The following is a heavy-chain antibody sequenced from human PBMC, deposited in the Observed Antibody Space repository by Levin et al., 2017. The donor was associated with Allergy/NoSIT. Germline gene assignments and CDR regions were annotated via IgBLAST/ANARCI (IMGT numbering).Heavy chain of an antibody. Sequence: GGSLRLSCAASGFTFSDYYMSWIRQAPGKGLEWVSYISSSSSYTNYADSVKGRFTISRDNAKNSLYLQMNSLRAEDTAVYYCARIRAPRMITFGGVIVPYFDYWGQGTLVTVSS. D-gene: IGHD3-16*02. V-gene: IGHV3-11*03. CDR1: GFTFSDYY. CDR3: ARIRAPRMITFGGVIVPYFDY. J-gene: IGHJ4*02. CDR2: ISSSSSYT.